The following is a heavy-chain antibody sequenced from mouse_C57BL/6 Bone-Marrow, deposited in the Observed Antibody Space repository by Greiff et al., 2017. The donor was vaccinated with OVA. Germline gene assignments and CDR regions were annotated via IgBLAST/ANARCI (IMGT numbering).Heavy chain of an antibody. CDR2: ISDGGGYT. CDR3: ARDPWYFDV. V-gene: IGHV5-4*01. J-gene: IGHJ1*03. Sequence: EVQLVESGGGLVKPGGSLKLSCAASGFTFSSYAMSWVRQTPEKRLEWVATISDGGGYTYYPDNVKGRFTISRDNAKNNLYLQMSHLKSEDTAMYYCARDPWYFDVWGTGTTVTVSS. CDR1: GFTFSSYA.